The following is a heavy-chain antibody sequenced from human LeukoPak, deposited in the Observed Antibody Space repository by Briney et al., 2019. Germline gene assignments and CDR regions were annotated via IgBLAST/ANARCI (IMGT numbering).Heavy chain of an antibody. CDR3: ARAVADYDFWSGYGY. J-gene: IGHJ4*02. CDR2: IYSSGST. D-gene: IGHD3-3*01. Sequence: SQTLSLTCTVSGGSISSGSYYWSWIRQPAGKGLEWIGRIYSSGSTNYNPSLKSRVTISVDTSKNQFSLKLSSVTAEDTAVYYCARAVADYDFWSGYGYWGQGTLVTVSS. CDR1: GGSISSGSYY. V-gene: IGHV4-61*02.